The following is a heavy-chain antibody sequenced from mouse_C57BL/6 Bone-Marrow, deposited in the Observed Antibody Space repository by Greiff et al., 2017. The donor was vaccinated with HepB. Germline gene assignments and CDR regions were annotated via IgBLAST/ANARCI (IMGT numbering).Heavy chain of an antibody. CDR3: ARSAITTVVARYFDV. J-gene: IGHJ1*03. CDR2: IYPRSGNI. Sequence: QVQLQQSGAELARPGASVKLSCKASGYTFTSYGISWVKQRTGQGLEWIGEIYPRSGNIYYNEKFKGKATLTADKSSSTAYMELRSLTSEDSAVYFCARSAITTVVARYFDVWGTGTTVTVSS. D-gene: IGHD1-1*01. CDR1: GYTFTSYG. V-gene: IGHV1-81*01.